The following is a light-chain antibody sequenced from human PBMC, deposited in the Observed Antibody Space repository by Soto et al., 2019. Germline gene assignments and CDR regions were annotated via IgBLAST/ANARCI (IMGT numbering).Light chain of an antibody. CDR3: CSYAGSYTYI. Sequence: QSVLTQPASVSGSPGQSITISCTGTSSDVGNYKYVSWYQQHPGKAPKLMIYEVSNRPSGVSNRFSGSKSGNTASLTISGLQAEDETDYYCCSYAGSYTYIFGSGTKSPS. CDR1: SSDVGNYKY. V-gene: IGLV2-14*01. J-gene: IGLJ1*01. CDR2: EVS.